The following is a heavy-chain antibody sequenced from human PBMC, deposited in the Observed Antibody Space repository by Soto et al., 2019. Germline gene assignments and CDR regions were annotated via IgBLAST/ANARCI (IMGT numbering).Heavy chain of an antibody. D-gene: IGHD4-17*01. CDR1: GFTFSAYS. V-gene: IGHV3-48*01. CDR3: AKYLGDYPEGSFDY. CDR2: ISGSSNTI. Sequence: PGGSLRLSCTGSGFTFSAYSMNWVRQAPGVGLEWLSYISGSSNTIYYADSVKGRFTISRDNSKNSLYLQMNSLRAEDTAVYYCAKYLGDYPEGSFDYWGQGTLVTVSS. J-gene: IGHJ4*02.